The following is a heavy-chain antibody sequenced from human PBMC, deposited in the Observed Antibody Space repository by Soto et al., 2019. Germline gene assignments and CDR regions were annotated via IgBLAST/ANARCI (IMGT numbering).Heavy chain of an antibody. CDR1: GGSISSYF. CDR2: MYFNEST. Sequence: QVLLQESGPGLVKPSETLSLTCTVSGGSISSYFLNWIRQAPGKGLEWIGYMYFNESTNYNPSLKSRVMMSLDTSKSLFSLKLNSVTAADTAIYYCARDHKEAFDIWGHGTLVIVSS. V-gene: IGHV4-59*01. CDR3: ARDHKEAFDI. J-gene: IGHJ3*02.